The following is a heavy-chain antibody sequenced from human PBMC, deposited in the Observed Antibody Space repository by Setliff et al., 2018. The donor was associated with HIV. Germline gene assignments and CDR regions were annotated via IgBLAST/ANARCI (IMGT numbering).Heavy chain of an antibody. J-gene: IGHJ6*03. CDR3: ASDSPAARFEELEDHYYYFLDV. Sequence: SVKVSCKASGGPFTSAFNWVRQVPGQGLEWMGGIIPIFGTANYAQNFGGRVTIAADQSTTTSYLQLNSLRFEDTAIYYCASDSPAARFEELEDHYYYFLDVWGKGTTVTVSS. CDR1: GGPFTSA. D-gene: IGHD3-10*01. V-gene: IGHV1-69*13. CDR2: IIPIFGTA.